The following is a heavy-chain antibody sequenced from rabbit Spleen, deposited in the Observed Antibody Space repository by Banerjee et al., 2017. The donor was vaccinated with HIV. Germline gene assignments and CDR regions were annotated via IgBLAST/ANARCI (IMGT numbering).Heavy chain of an antibody. CDR3: ARDYNNDGGYYFHL. D-gene: IGHD4-1*01. V-gene: IGHV1S47*01. CDR2: IEPIFGNT. Sequence: QEQLVESGGGLVQPGGSLTLSCKASGFDFSNYGVSWVRQAPGKGLEWIGYIEPIFGNTYYANWVNGRFTISSHNAQNTVFLQMTSLTAADTATYFCARDYNNDGGYYFHLWGPGTLVTVS. J-gene: IGHJ4*01. CDR1: GFDFSNYG.